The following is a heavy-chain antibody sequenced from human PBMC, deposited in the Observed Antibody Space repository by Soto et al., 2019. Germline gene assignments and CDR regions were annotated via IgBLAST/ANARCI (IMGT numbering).Heavy chain of an antibody. J-gene: IGHJ1*01. Sequence: GGSLRLSCAASGFTFSSYWMHWVRQAPGKGLVWVSRINSDGSSTSYADSVKGRFTISRDNAKNTLYLQMNSLRAEDTAVYYCARAGPEYCTNGVCYQEYFQYWGQGTLVTVSS. D-gene: IGHD2-8*01. CDR2: INSDGSST. CDR3: ARAGPEYCTNGVCYQEYFQY. CDR1: GFTFSSYW. V-gene: IGHV3-74*01.